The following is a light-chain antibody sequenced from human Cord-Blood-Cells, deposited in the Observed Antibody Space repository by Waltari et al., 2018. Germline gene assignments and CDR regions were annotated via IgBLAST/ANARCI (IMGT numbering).Light chain of an antibody. CDR3: QQYNNWPPIT. J-gene: IGKJ5*01. CDR1: QSVSSN. Sequence: EIVMTRSPATLSVYPGERATLSCRASQSVSSNLAWYQQKPGQAPRLLIYGASTRATGIPARFSGSGSGTEFTLTINSLQSEDFAVYYCQQYNNWPPITFGQGTRLEIK. CDR2: GAS. V-gene: IGKV3-15*01.